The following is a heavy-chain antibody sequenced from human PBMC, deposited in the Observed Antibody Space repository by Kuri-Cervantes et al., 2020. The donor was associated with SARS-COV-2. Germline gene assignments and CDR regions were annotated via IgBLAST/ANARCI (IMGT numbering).Heavy chain of an antibody. CDR2: INPNSGGT. CDR3: ARDLGPYGLEAASYSSSGYYGMDV. Sequence: ASVKVSCKASGDTFTGYYMHRVRQAPGQGLEWMGWINPNSGGTNYAQKFQGWVTMTRDTSISTAYMELSRLRSDDTAVYYCARDLGPYGLEAASYSSSGYYGMDVWGQGTTVTVSS. J-gene: IGHJ6*02. D-gene: IGHD6-6*01. V-gene: IGHV1-2*04. CDR1: GDTFTGYY.